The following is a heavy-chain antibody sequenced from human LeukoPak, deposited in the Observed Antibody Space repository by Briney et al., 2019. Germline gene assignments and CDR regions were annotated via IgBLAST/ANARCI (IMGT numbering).Heavy chain of an antibody. V-gene: IGHV4-4*07. Sequence: KTSETLSLTCAVSGGSISSSNYWSWIRQPAGKGLEWIGRMYTSGSTNYNPSLKSRVTMSIDTSKNQFSLKLSSVTAADTAVYYCAREGDLGFSLWYFDLWGRGTLVTVSS. CDR3: AREGDLGFSLWYFDL. CDR2: MYTSGST. CDR1: GGSISSSNY. J-gene: IGHJ2*01. D-gene: IGHD3-3*02.